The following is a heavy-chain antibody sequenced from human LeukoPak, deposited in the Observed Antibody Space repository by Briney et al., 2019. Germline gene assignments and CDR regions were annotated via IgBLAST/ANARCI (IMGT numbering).Heavy chain of an antibody. V-gene: IGHV1-2*02. D-gene: IGHD2-2*01. CDR3: ARDVSMRYCSSTSCPDAEYFQH. Sequence: ASVKVSCKASGYTFTGYYMHWVRQAPGQGLEWMGWINPSSGGTNYAQKFQGRVTMTRDTSISTAYMELSRLRSDDTAVYYCARDVSMRYCSSTSCPDAEYFQHWGQGTLVTVSS. CDR2: INPSSGGT. J-gene: IGHJ1*01. CDR1: GYTFTGYY.